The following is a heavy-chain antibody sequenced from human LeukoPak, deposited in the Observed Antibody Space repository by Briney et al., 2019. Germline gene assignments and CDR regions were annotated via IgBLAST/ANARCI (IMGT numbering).Heavy chain of an antibody. CDR2: ISYDGSNK. D-gene: IGHD6-13*01. CDR3: ARTMAAADHGDY. V-gene: IGHV3-30*03. CDR1: GFTFSSYG. Sequence: GRSLRLSCAASGFTFSSYGMHWVRQAPGKGLEWVAVISYDGSNKYYADSVKGRFTISRDNSKNTLYLQMNSLRAEDTAVYYCARTMAAADHGDYWGQGTLVTVSS. J-gene: IGHJ4*02.